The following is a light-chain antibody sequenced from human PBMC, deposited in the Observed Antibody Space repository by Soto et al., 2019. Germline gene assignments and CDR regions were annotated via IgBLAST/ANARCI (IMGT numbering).Light chain of an antibody. CDR2: EAT. CDR1: TSDVGGYNF. J-gene: IGLJ1*01. CDR3: SAFAGSEGYV. Sequence: QSVLAQPPSASGSPGQSVAISCTGTTSDVGGYNFVSWYQQHPGKAPKLIIYEATKRPSGVPDRFSGAWSGNTASLIVSGLXXXXXADYYCSAFAGSEGYVFGSGTKV. V-gene: IGLV2-8*01.